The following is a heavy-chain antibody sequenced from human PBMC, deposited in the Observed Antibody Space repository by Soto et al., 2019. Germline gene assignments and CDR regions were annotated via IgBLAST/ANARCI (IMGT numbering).Heavy chain of an antibody. CDR2: IYYSGST. V-gene: IGHV4-30-4*01. CDR3: ARDGYYYDSSGSSRYYGMDV. Sequence: SETLSLTCTVSGGSISSGDYYWSWIRQPPGKGLEWIGYIYYSGSTYYNPSLKSRVTISVDTSKNQFSLKLSSVTAADTAVYYCARDGYYYDSSGSSRYYGMDVWGQGTTVTSP. D-gene: IGHD3-22*01. J-gene: IGHJ6*02. CDR1: GGSISSGDYY.